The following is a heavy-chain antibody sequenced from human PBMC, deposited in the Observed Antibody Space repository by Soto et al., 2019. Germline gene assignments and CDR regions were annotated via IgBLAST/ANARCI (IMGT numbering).Heavy chain of an antibody. CDR3: ARHEGWTGPDQ. V-gene: IGHV4-4*02. D-gene: IGHD2-8*02. Sequence: QVHLQESGPGLVKPSETLSLTCAVSGASIGSGSWWSWVRQPPGKGLEWIAEIFHDGNTNYSPSLMSRVTISVDKSQNQFSLNVYSVTAADTAVYYCARHEGWTGPDQWGQGTLVTVSS. CDR2: IFHDGNT. CDR1: GASIGSGSW. J-gene: IGHJ5*02.